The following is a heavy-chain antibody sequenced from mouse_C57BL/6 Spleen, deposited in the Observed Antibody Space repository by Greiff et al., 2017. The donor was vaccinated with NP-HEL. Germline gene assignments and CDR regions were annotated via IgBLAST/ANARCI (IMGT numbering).Heavy chain of an antibody. D-gene: IGHD1-1*01. Sequence: QVQLQQPGAELVMPGASVKLSCKASGYTFTSYWMHWVKQRPGQGLEWIGEIDPSDSYSNYNQKFKGKSTLTVDKSSSTAYMQLSSLKSEDSAVYDCARSRHYYGSSLDYWGQGTTLTVSS. CDR1: GYTFTSYW. CDR3: ARSRHYYGSSLDY. V-gene: IGHV1-69*01. CDR2: IDPSDSYS. J-gene: IGHJ2*01.